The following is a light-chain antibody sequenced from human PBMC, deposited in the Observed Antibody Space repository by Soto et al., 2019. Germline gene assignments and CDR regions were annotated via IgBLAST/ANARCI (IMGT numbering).Light chain of an antibody. J-gene: IGLJ7*01. CDR1: NIGIKS. CDR2: DDS. CDR3: QVWDRSSDQVV. V-gene: IGLV3-21*02. Sequence: SYELTQAPSVSVAPGQTARIACGGNNIGIKSVHWYQQRPGQAPVLVLHDDSDRPSGIPERFFGSNSGNTATLTIIRAEAGDEADYYCQVWDRSSDQVVFGGGTQLTVL.